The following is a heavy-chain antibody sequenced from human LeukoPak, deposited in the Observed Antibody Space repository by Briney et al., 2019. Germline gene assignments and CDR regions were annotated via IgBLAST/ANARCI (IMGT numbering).Heavy chain of an antibody. J-gene: IGHJ4*02. D-gene: IGHD3-3*01. Sequence: ASVKVFCKASGYTFTSYDINWVRQATGQGLEWMGWMNPNSGNTGYAQKFQGRVTMTRNTSISTAYMELSSLRSDDTAVYYCARDGSRDYDFWSGYYRYWGQGTLVTVSS. V-gene: IGHV1-8*01. CDR2: MNPNSGNT. CDR1: GYTFTSYD. CDR3: ARDGSRDYDFWSGYYRY.